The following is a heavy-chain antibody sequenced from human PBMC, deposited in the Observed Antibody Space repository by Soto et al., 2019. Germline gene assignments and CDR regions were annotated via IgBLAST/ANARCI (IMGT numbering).Heavy chain of an antibody. J-gene: IGHJ6*02. CDR2: IYPGDSDT. CDR3: ARLNASYYYYYGMDV. V-gene: IGHV5-51*01. Sequence: LKISSKDTGYSFTSYKIKWVSQMPRKGLEWMGIIYPGDSDTRYSPSFQGQVTISADKSISTVYLQWSSLKASVTAIYYCARLNASYYYYYGMDVWGQGTTVTVSS. CDR1: GYSFTSYK.